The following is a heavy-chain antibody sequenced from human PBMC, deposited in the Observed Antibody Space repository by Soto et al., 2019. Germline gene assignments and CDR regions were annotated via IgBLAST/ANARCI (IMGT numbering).Heavy chain of an antibody. D-gene: IGHD3-10*01. Sequence: QVQLVQSGAEVKKPGSSVKVSCKASGGTFSSYTISWVRQAPGQGLEWMGRIIPILGIANYAQKFQGRVTITADKSTSTAYIELSSLRSEDTAVYYCARERITMVRGVGGPFDYWGKGTLVTVSS. CDR1: GGTFSSYT. CDR2: IIPILGIA. V-gene: IGHV1-69*08. J-gene: IGHJ4*02. CDR3: ARERITMVRGVGGPFDY.